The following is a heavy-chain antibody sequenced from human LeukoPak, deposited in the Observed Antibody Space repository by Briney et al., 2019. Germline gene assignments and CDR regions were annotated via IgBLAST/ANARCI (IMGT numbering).Heavy chain of an antibody. CDR1: GFTFSSYS. CDR2: ISSSSSYV. Sequence: PGGSLRLSCAASGFTFSSYSMNWVRQAPGKGLEWVSSISSSSSYVYYADSVKGRFTISRDNAKNSLYLQMNSLRAEDTAVYYCARASEMDYFNYGMDVWGQGTTVTVSS. V-gene: IGHV3-21*01. J-gene: IGHJ6*02. D-gene: IGHD5-24*01. CDR3: ARASEMDYFNYGMDV.